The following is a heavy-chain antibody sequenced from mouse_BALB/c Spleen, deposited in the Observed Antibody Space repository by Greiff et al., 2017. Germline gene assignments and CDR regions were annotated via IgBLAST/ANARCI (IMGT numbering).Heavy chain of an antibody. CDR3: ARGYRYDVGFAY. D-gene: IGHD2-14*01. J-gene: IGHJ3*01. Sequence: QVQLQQPGAELVKPGASVKLSCKASGYTFTSYWMHWVKQRPGQGLEWIGEIDPSDSYTNYNQKFKGKATLTVDKSSSTAYMQLSSLTSEDSAVYYCARGYRYDVGFAYWGQGTLVTVSA. V-gene: IGHV1-69*02. CDR2: IDPSDSYT. CDR1: GYTFTSYW.